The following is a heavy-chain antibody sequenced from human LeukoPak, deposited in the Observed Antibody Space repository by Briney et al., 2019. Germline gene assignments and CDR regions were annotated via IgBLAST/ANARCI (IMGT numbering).Heavy chain of an antibody. CDR2: ISGSGST. J-gene: IGHJ4*02. V-gene: IGHV3-23*01. Sequence: GGSLRLSCAACGFIFNSYAMSWVRQAPGKGLEWVSAISGSGSTYYADSVKGRFTISRDNSKNTLYLQMKSLRAEDTALYYCAKGDCGGDCYSFDYWGQGTLVTVSS. CDR1: GFIFNSYA. CDR3: AKGDCGGDCYSFDY. D-gene: IGHD2-21*02.